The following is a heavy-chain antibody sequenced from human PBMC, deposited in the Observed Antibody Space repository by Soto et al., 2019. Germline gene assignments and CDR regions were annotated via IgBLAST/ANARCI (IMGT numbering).Heavy chain of an antibody. Sequence: QVRLVESGGGVVQPGTSLRLSCAASGFTFSDYVIHWVRQAAGKRLEWVASMTYDGATEYYADSVKGRFTMSRDNSKRALSLQMNSLRPDDTAVYYCARVRLSIAVNDAVDVWGQGTTVTVSS. J-gene: IGHJ3*01. CDR2: MTYDGATE. CDR1: GFTFSDYV. CDR3: ARVRLSIAVNDAVDV. D-gene: IGHD3-3*02. V-gene: IGHV3-30*14.